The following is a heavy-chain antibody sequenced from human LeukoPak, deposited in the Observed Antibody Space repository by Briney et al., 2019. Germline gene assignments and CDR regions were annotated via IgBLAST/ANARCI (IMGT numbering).Heavy chain of an antibody. CDR2: TYYRSKWYN. Sequence: KSSQTLSLTCAISGDIVSSNSAAWDWIRQSPSRGLEWLGRTYYRSKWYNDYAVSVKSRITINPDTSKNQFSLQLNSVTPEDTAVYYCARDAYSSGWYPDGAFDIWGQGTMVTVSS. CDR1: GDIVSSNSAA. J-gene: IGHJ3*02. V-gene: IGHV6-1*01. D-gene: IGHD6-19*01. CDR3: ARDAYSSGWYPDGAFDI.